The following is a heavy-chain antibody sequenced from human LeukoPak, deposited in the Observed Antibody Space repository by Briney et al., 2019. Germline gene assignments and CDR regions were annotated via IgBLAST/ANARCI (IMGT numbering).Heavy chain of an antibody. V-gene: IGHV3-30*02. CDR1: GFTFSSYG. J-gene: IGHJ1*01. CDR3: AKDRYYDILTGYPEEAEHFQH. CDR2: IRYDGSNK. D-gene: IGHD3-9*01. Sequence: GGSLRLSCAASGFTFSSYGMHWVRQAPGKGLEWVAFIRYDGSNKYYADFVKGRFTISRDNSKNTLYLQMNSLRAEDTAVYYCAKDRYYDILTGYPEEAEHFQHWGQGTLVTVSS.